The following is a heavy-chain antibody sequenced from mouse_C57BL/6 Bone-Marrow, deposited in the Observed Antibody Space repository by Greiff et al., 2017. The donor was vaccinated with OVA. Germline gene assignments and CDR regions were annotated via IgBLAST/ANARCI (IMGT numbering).Heavy chain of an antibody. D-gene: IGHD2-1*01. J-gene: IGHJ3*01. Sequence: VQLQQPGAGLVKPGASVKLSCKASGYTFTSYWMHWVKQRPGQGLEWIGMIHPNSGSTNYNEKFKSKATLTVDKSSSTAYMQLSSLTSEDSAVYYCAGQIYYGNQSLAYWGKGTLVTVSA. V-gene: IGHV1-64*01. CDR2: IHPNSGST. CDR3: AGQIYYGNQSLAY. CDR1: GYTFTSYW.